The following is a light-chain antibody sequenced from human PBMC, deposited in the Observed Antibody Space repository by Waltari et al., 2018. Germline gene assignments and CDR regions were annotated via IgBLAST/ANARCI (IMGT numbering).Light chain of an antibody. Sequence: DIQLTQSPSFLSASVGDRVTITCRASQGISSYLAWYQQKPGKAPKLLIYAASTLQRWGPSRFSGSGSGTEFTSTISRLPPEDFATYYCQQLNSYPLTFGGGTKVEIK. V-gene: IGKV1-9*01. CDR3: QQLNSYPLT. CDR1: QGISSY. CDR2: AAS. J-gene: IGKJ4*01.